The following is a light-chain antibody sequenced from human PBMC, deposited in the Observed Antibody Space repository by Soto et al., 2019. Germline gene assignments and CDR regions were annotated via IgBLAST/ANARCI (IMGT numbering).Light chain of an antibody. CDR3: QQHGSSPIT. J-gene: IGKJ5*01. V-gene: IGKV3-20*01. Sequence: EIVMTQSPATLSVSPGERATLSCISSQSVSNNYLAWYQQKPGQAPRLLIYGASTRATGIPARLSGSGSGTDFTLTISRLEPEDFAVYYCQQHGSSPITFGQGTRLEIK. CDR1: QSVSNNY. CDR2: GAS.